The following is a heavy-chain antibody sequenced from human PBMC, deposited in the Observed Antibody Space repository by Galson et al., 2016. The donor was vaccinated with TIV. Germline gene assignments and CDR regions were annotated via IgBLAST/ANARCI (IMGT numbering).Heavy chain of an antibody. CDR1: GGAFISHG. CDR2: LNPGNGNT. D-gene: IGHD3-10*01. Sequence: SVKVSCKASGGAFISHGISRVRQAPGQSLEWMGWLNPGNGNTKYSQRLQGRVTISRDTSATTAYMELSSLRSEDTAVYYCARNLQGSSKGFDYWGQGTLVTVSS. V-gene: IGHV1-3*01. J-gene: IGHJ4*02. CDR3: ARNLQGSSKGFDY.